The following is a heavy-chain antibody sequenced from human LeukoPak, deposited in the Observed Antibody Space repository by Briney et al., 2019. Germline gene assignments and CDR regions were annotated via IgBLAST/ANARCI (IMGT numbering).Heavy chain of an antibody. Sequence: PGGSLRLSCAASGFTFSSYAMHWVRQAPGKGLEWVAVISYDGSNKYYADSVKGRFTISRDNSKNTLYLQMNSLRAEDTAVYYCARGYDLPTIYFDYWGQGTLVTVSS. J-gene: IGHJ4*02. CDR1: GFTFSSYA. D-gene: IGHD5-12*01. CDR3: ARGYDLPTIYFDY. V-gene: IGHV3-30*04. CDR2: ISYDGSNK.